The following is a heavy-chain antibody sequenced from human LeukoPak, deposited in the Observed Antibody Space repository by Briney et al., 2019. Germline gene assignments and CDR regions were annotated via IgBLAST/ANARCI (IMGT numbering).Heavy chain of an antibody. CDR2: IKQDGSKK. V-gene: IGHV3-7*04. J-gene: IGHJ4*02. Sequence: GGSLRLSCVASGFPFSSYWMTWVRQAPGKGLEWVTNIKQDGSKKSYVDSVKGRFTISRDNAKNSLYLQMNSLRAEDTAIYYCTRVGYIDKGIDYWGQGTLVTVSS. CDR1: GFPFSSYW. CDR3: TRVGYIDKGIDY. D-gene: IGHD5-24*01.